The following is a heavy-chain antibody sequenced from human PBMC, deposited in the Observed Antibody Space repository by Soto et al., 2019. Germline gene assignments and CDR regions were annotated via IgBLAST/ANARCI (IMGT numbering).Heavy chain of an antibody. CDR1: GGPISSSSYY. Sequence: PSETLSLTCSVSGGPISSSSYYWGWIRQAPGKGLEWLATIYYTGYTYHNPSLKSHVTISVDTSKDQFSLGLTSVTAADTALYYCARSAIATHWFFDLWGRGTLVTVSS. V-gene: IGHV4-39*01. D-gene: IGHD5-18*01. CDR2: IYYTGYT. CDR3: ARSAIATHWFFDL. J-gene: IGHJ2*01.